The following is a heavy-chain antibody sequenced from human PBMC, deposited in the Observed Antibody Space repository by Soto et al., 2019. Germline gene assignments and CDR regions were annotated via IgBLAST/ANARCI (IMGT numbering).Heavy chain of an antibody. V-gene: IGHV4-39*01. J-gene: IGHJ4*02. CDR1: GGSISSSSYY. Sequence: PSETLSLTSTVSGGSISSSSYYWGWIRKPPGKGLEWIGSIYYSGSTYYNPSLKSRVTISVDTSKNQFSLKLSSVTAADTAVYYCARHLTVIVLVPAFDYWGQGTLVTVSS. CDR3: ARHLTVIVLVPAFDY. CDR2: IYYSGST. D-gene: IGHD2-2*01.